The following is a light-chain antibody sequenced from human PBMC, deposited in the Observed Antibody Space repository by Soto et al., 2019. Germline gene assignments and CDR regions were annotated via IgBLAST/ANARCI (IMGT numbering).Light chain of an antibody. CDR3: QQYSGYPT. V-gene: IGKV1D-16*01. Sequence: DIQMTQSPSSLSASVGDRVTITCRASQGVGTLLTWYQQKPEKPPKSLIYGASNLQRGVPSRFSGSGSGTDFTLTISRLQPEDFATYYCQQYSGYPTFGGGTKVEIK. J-gene: IGKJ4*01. CDR1: QGVGTL. CDR2: GAS.